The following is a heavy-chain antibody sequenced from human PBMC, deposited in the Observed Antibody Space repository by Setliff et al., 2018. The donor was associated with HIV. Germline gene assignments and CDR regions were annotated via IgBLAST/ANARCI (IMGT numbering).Heavy chain of an antibody. CDR2: IDGDGSGT. Sequence: GGSLRLSCAASGFTFRNYWMHWVRQAPGKGLVWVSRIDGDGSGTSYADSVQGRFTISRDNAKNTVYLQMNSLRAEDTAVYYCARDYLFYNLYNGSPVYGMDVWGQGTTVTV. J-gene: IGHJ6*02. CDR3: ARDYLFYNLYNGSPVYGMDV. V-gene: IGHV3-74*01. CDR1: GFTFRNYW. D-gene: IGHD3-10*01.